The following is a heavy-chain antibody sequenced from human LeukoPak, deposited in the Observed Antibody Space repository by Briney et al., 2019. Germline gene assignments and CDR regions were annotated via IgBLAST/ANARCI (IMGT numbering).Heavy chain of an antibody. Sequence: GASVKVSCKASGYTFTSYGISWVRQAPGQGLEWMGWISAYNGNTNYAQKLQGRVTMTTDTSTSTAYMELRSLRSDDTAVYYCARGYYYGSGSPYYRSEYFQHWGQGTLVTVSS. J-gene: IGHJ1*01. D-gene: IGHD3-10*01. CDR1: GYTFTSYG. V-gene: IGHV1-18*01. CDR3: ARGYYYGSGSPYYRSEYFQH. CDR2: ISAYNGNT.